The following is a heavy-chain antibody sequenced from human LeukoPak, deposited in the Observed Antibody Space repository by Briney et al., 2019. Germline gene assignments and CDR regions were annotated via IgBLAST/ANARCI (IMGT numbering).Heavy chain of an antibody. Sequence: GGSLRLSCAASGFTFSDYEMNWVRKAPGKGLEWVSYISRSDSPIYYADSVKGRFTISRDNAKNSLFLQMNSLRAEDTAVYYCARPGAGDYPYYYYQGMDVWGQGTTVTVSS. CDR1: GFTFSDYE. J-gene: IGHJ6*02. CDR3: ARPGAGDYPYYYYQGMDV. CDR2: ISRSDSPI. V-gene: IGHV3-48*03. D-gene: IGHD4-17*01.